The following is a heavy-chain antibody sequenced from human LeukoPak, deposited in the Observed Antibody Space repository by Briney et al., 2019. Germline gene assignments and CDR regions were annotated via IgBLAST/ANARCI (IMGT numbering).Heavy chain of an antibody. Sequence: SVKVSCKASGGTFSNYALAWVRQAPGQGLEWMGRIIPFLGTPNYAQKFQDRVTVTADKSTDTAYMELSSLRSEDTAVYYCATALGVTTVTTDAFDIWGQGTMVTVSS. J-gene: IGHJ3*02. CDR3: ATALGVTTVTTDAFDI. D-gene: IGHD4-17*01. CDR2: IIPFLGTP. V-gene: IGHV1-69*04. CDR1: GGTFSNYA.